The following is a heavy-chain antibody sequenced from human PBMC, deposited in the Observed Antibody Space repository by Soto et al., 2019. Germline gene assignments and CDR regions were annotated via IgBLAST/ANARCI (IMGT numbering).Heavy chain of an antibody. V-gene: IGHV4-59*01. CDR1: GGSISSYY. Sequence: SETLSLTCTVSGGSISSYYWSWIRQPPGKGLEWIGYIYYSGSTNYNPSLKSRVTISVDTSKNQFSLKLSSVTAADTAVYYCAGDFYGYYDYWGQGTLVTVSS. D-gene: IGHD4-17*01. CDR3: AGDFYGYYDY. CDR2: IYYSGST. J-gene: IGHJ4*02.